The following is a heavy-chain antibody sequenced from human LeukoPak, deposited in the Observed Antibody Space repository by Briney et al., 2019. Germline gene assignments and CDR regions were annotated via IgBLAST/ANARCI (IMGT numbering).Heavy chain of an antibody. D-gene: IGHD1-1*01. Sequence: ASVKVSCKASGYTFTGYYMHWVRQAPGQGLEWMGWINPNSGGTNYAQKFQGRVTMTRDTSISTAYMELSRLRSDDTAVYYCARLLRGKTGTTSSPGYWGQGTLVTVSS. J-gene: IGHJ4*02. CDR1: GYTFTGYY. V-gene: IGHV1-2*02. CDR3: ARLLRGKTGTTSSPGY. CDR2: INPNSGGT.